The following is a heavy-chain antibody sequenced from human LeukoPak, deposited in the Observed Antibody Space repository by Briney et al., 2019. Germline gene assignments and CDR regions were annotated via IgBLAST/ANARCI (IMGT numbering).Heavy chain of an antibody. CDR1: GGTFSSYA. CDR2: IIPIFGTA. Sequence: SVKVSCKASGGTFSSYAISWVRQAPGQGLEWMGGIIPIFGTANCAQKFQGRVTITTDESTSTAYMELSSLRSEDTAVYYCARGEDSSSWSALPFDYWGQGTLVTVSS. J-gene: IGHJ4*02. V-gene: IGHV1-69*05. CDR3: ARGEDSSSWSALPFDY. D-gene: IGHD6-13*01.